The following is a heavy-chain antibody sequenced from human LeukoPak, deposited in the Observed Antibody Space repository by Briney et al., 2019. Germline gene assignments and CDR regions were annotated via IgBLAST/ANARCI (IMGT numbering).Heavy chain of an antibody. J-gene: IGHJ6*02. CDR1: GFTFSSYA. D-gene: IGHD5-18*01. Sequence: GGSLRLSCAASGFTFSSYAMHWVRQAPGKGLEWVAVISYDGSNKYYADSVKGRFTISRDNSKNTLYLQMNGLRAEDTAVYYCARDLDTAMVYYYGMDVWGQGTTVTVSS. V-gene: IGHV3-30-3*01. CDR3: ARDLDTAMVYYYGMDV. CDR2: ISYDGSNK.